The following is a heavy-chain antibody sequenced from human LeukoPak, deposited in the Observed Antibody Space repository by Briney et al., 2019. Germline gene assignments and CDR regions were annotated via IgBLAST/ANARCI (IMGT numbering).Heavy chain of an antibody. J-gene: IGHJ4*02. V-gene: IGHV4-59*01. D-gene: IGHD6-13*01. Sequence: SETLSLTCTVSGGSISSYYWSWIRQPPGKGLEWIGYIYYSGSTNYNPSLKSRVTISVDTSKNQFSLKLSSVTAADTAVYYCARGIAAAGTPFDYWGQGTLVTVSS. CDR1: GGSISSYY. CDR3: ARGIAAAGTPFDY. CDR2: IYYSGST.